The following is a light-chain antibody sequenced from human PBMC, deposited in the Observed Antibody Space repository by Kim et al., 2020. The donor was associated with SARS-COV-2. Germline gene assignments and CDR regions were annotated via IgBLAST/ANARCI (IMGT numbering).Light chain of an antibody. V-gene: IGLV2-14*04. CDR2: DVN. CDR1: SSDVGCYNH. CDR3: SSYASSTTWV. Sequence: GHSITLACPGRSSDVGCYNHVSWYQQHPDNVPKLMIYDVNKRPSWVSSRFSGSKSGNTASLTISGLQTEDEADYYCSSYASSTTWVFGGGTKVTVL. J-gene: IGLJ3*02.